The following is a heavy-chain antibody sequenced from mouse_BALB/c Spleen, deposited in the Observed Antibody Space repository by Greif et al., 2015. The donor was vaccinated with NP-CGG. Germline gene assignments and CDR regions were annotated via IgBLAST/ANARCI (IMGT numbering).Heavy chain of an antibody. CDR1: GYSFTGYT. CDR2: INPYNGGT. CDR3: ARTPFYSYYAMDY. V-gene: IGHV1-18*01. Sequence: VQLKESGPELVKPGASMKISCKASGYSFTGYTMNWVKQSHGKNLEWIGLINPYNGGTSYNQKFKGKATLTVDKSSSTAYMELLSLTSEDSAVYYCARTPFYSYYAMDYWGQGTSVTVSS. D-gene: IGHD1-1*01. J-gene: IGHJ4*01.